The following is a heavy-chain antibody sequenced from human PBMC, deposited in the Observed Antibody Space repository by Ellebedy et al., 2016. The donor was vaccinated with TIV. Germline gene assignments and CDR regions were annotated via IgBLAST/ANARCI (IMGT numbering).Heavy chain of an antibody. D-gene: IGHD3-10*01. CDR1: GFTFSSYS. J-gene: IGHJ6*02. V-gene: IGHV3-21*01. Sequence: GESLKISCAASGFTFSSYSMNWVRQAPGKGLEWVSSISSSSSYIYYADSVKGRFTISRDNAKNSLYLQMNSLRAEDTAVYYCARRTTMVRGVYYYGMDVWGQGTTVTVSS. CDR2: ISSSSSYI. CDR3: ARRTTMVRGVYYYGMDV.